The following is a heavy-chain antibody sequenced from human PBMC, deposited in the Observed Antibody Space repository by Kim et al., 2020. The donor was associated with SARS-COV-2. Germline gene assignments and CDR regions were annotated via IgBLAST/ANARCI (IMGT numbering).Heavy chain of an antibody. J-gene: IGHJ4*02. CDR3: AGGTGSSYFEY. D-gene: IGHD6-13*01. V-gene: IGHV3-66*01. CDR2: LYSGGGT. Sequence: GGSLRLSCVGSGFSVTRNYISWVRQAPGKGLEWVSILYSGGGTYYADSVQGRFTISRDNSKNTVYLQMNSLRGEDTAVYYCAGGTGSSYFEYWGQGTLVTVSS. CDR1: GFSVTRNY.